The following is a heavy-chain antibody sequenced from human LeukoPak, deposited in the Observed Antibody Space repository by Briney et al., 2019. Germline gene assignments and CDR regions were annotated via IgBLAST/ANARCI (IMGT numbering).Heavy chain of an antibody. Sequence: GGSLRLSCAASGFTFTNHGMSWVRQAPGKGLEWVSGIGGSGKVTYYADSAKGRFTISRDNSKNTVYLQMNSLRAEDTAVYYCAKDRDIFRFDPWGPGTLVTVSS. CDR2: IGGSGKVT. D-gene: IGHD2-15*01. CDR3: AKDRDIFRFDP. V-gene: IGHV3-23*01. CDR1: GFTFTNHG. J-gene: IGHJ5*02.